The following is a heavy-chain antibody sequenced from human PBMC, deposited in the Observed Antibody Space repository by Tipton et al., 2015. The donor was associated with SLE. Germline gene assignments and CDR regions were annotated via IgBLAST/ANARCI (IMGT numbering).Heavy chain of an antibody. V-gene: IGHV4-31*03. Sequence: TLSLTCTVSGDSISSGAYYWNWIRQHPGKGLEWIGHIYYSGSTYYNPSLKSRVTVSLDTSKNQFSLKMNSVTAADTAVYYCARDLLTGSDYWGQGTLVTVSS. CDR2: IYYSGST. CDR3: ARDLLTGSDY. CDR1: GDSISSGAYY. D-gene: IGHD7-27*01. J-gene: IGHJ4*02.